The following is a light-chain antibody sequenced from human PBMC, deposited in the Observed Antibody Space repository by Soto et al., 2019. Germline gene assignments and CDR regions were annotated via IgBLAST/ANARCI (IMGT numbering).Light chain of an antibody. J-gene: IGKJ1*01. CDR3: QQYNSYVWT. CDR2: KAS. Sequence: DIQLTQSHSTLSACVGDRVTLTCRASQSISSWLAWYQQKPGKAPKLLIYKASSLESGVPSRFSGSGSGTEFTLTISSLQPDDFATYYCQQYNSYVWTFGQGTKVDI. V-gene: IGKV1-5*03. CDR1: QSISSW.